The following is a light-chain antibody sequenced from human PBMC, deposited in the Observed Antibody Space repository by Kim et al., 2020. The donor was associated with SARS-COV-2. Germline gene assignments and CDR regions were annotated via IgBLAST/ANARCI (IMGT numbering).Light chain of an antibody. J-gene: IGKJ1*01. CDR1: QSISSY. Sequence: GDRVTITCRASQSISSYLNWYQQKPGKAPKLLIYAASSLQSGVPSRFSGSGSGTDFTLTISSLQPEDFATYYCQQSYSTPKTFDQGTKVDIK. CDR2: AAS. V-gene: IGKV1-39*01. CDR3: QQSYSTPKT.